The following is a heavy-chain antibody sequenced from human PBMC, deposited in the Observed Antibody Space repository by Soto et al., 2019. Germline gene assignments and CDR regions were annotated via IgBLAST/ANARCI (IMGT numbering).Heavy chain of an antibody. CDR2: ITETGGST. D-gene: IGHD6-13*01. CDR1: GFTFSSFA. CDR3: ARLPYSNLLGGLDP. V-gene: IGHV3-23*01. Sequence: GGSLRLSXAGSGFTFSSFAMSWVRQAPGKGLEWVSGITETGGSTYYADSLKGRFTVSRDNSRNTVYLQMNSLRAEDTAVYYCARLPYSNLLGGLDPWGRGTLVTVSS. J-gene: IGHJ5*02.